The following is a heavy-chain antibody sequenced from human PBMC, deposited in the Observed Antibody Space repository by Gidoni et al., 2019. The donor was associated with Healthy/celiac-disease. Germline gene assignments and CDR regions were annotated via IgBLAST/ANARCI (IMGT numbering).Heavy chain of an antibody. V-gene: IGHV4-34*01. Sequence: QVQLQQFGAGLLKPSETLSLTFAVHGGSFSGSYWSWIRHPPGKGLEWIGEINHSGSTNYNPSLKSRVTISVDTSKNQFSLKLSSVTAADTAVYYCARAWCGGDCYSGAFDIWGQGTMVTVSS. CDR1: GGSFSGSY. D-gene: IGHD2-21*02. J-gene: IGHJ3*02. CDR2: INHSGST. CDR3: ARAWCGGDCYSGAFDI.